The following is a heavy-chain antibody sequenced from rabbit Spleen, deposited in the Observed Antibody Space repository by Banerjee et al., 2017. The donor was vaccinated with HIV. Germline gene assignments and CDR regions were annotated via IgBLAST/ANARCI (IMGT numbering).Heavy chain of an antibody. D-gene: IGHD7-1*01. J-gene: IGHJ4*01. CDR1: GLSFSGYVY. V-gene: IGHV1S43*01. CDR3: ARGPPYAGYTTYGYVYFNL. CDR2: IVTNSGST. Sequence: EQLEESGGDLVKPEGSLTLTCTASGLSFSGYVYICWVRQAPGKGLELIACIVTNSGSTWYANWVNGQFTVSRGTSPNTVDLQMTSLTAADTATYFCARGPPYAGYTTYGYVYFNLWGQGTLVTVS.